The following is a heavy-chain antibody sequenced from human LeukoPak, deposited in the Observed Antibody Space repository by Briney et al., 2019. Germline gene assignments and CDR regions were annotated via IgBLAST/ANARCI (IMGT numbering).Heavy chain of an antibody. D-gene: IGHD3-3*01. CDR2: IYTSGST. CDR1: GGSISSGSYY. V-gene: IGHV4-61*02. J-gene: IGHJ3*02. Sequence: SETLSLTCTVSGGSISSGSYYWSWIRQPAGKGLEWIGRIYTSGSTNYNPSLKSRVTISVDTSKNQFSLKLSSVTAADTAVYYCARVSYYDFWSGYHDAFDIWGQGTMVTVSS. CDR3: ARVSYYDFWSGYHDAFDI.